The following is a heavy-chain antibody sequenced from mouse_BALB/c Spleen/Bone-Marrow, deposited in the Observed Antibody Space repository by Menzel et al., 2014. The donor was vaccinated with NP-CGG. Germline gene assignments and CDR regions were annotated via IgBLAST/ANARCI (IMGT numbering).Heavy chain of an antibody. CDR2: IHPNSGNT. Sequence: QVQLQQSGSVLVRPGASVKLSCKASGYTFTSSWMHWAKQRPGRGLEWIGEIHPNSGNTNYNEKFKGKATLTVDTSSSTANVDLSIMTSEYSAVYYCARHHRYAYYFDYWGQGTTLTVSS. J-gene: IGHJ2*01. D-gene: IGHD2-14*01. V-gene: IGHV1S130*01. CDR3: ARHHRYAYYFDY. CDR1: GYTFTSSW.